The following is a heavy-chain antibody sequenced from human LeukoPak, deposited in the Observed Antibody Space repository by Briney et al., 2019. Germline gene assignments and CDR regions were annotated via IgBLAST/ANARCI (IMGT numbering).Heavy chain of an antibody. CDR3: ARTLLWFVGDY. CDR2: ISYDGSNK. D-gene: IGHD3-10*01. Sequence: GGSLRLSCAASGFTFSSYAMHWARQAPGKGLEWVAVISYDGSNKYYADSLKGRSTISRDNSKNTLYLQMNSLRADDMAVYYCARTLLWFVGDYWGQGTLVTVSS. J-gene: IGHJ4*02. CDR1: GFTFSSYA. V-gene: IGHV3-30-3*01.